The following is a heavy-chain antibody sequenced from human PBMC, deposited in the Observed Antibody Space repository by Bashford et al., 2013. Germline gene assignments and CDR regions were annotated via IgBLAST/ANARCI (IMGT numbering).Heavy chain of an antibody. J-gene: IGHJ3*02. CDR3: AKDRDDYGDPDAFNI. V-gene: IGHV4-31*02. CDR2: IYYSGST. D-gene: IGHD4-17*01. Sequence: WIRQPPGKGLEWIGYIYYSGSTYYNPSLKSRVTISVDTSKNQFSLKVSSVTAADTAVYYCAKDRDDYGDPDAFNIWGQGTMVTVSS.